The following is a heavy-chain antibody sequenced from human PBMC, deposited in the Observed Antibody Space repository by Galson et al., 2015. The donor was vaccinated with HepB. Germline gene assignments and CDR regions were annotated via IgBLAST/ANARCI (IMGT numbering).Heavy chain of an antibody. J-gene: IGHJ6*03. Sequence: SLRLSCAASGFTFSNAWMNWVRQAPGKGLEWVGRIKSKTDGGTTDYAAPVKGRFTISRDDSKNTLYLQMNSLKTEDTAVYYCTTDSPPKVGAAGRGYYYYYYMDVWGKGTTVTVSS. V-gene: IGHV3-15*07. D-gene: IGHD6-13*01. CDR1: GFTFSNAW. CDR2: IKSKTDGGTT. CDR3: TTDSPPKVGAAGRGYYYYYYMDV.